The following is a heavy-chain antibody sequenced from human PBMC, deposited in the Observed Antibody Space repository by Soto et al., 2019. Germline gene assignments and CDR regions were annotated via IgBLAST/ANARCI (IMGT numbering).Heavy chain of an antibody. CDR2: ISNDGNNK. CDR1: GFTFSSYV. V-gene: IGHV3-30*18. Sequence: QVQLVQSGGGVVQPGRSLRLSCAASGFTFSSYVTHWVRQAPGKGLEWVAVISNDGNNKYYADSVKGRFTISRDNSKNTLYLQMNSLRTEDTAVYYCAKGGPDCASTTCYLLVAFDIWGQGTMVTVSS. J-gene: IGHJ3*02. CDR3: AKGGPDCASTTCYLLVAFDI. D-gene: IGHD2-2*01.